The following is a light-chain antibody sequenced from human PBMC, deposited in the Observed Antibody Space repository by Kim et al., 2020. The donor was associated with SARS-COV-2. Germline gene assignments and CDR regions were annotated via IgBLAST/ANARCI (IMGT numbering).Light chain of an antibody. V-gene: IGKV1-16*02. CDR1: QDISNS. Sequence: DIQMTQSPSSLSASVGDRVTITCRASQDISNSLAWFQQKPGKAPKSLIYGASSLQSGVPSKFSGSASGTDFTLTISSLQPEDSATYYCQQYKSYPLTFGQGTRLEIK. CDR2: GAS. CDR3: QQYKSYPLT. J-gene: IGKJ5*01.